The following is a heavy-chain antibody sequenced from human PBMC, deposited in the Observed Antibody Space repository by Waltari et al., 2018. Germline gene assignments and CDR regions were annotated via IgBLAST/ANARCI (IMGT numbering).Heavy chain of an antibody. CDR2: INPNSGGT. CDR3: ARSPLARPWLVMNAFDI. V-gene: IGHV1-2*02. D-gene: IGHD6-19*01. J-gene: IGHJ3*02. Sequence: QVQLVQSGAEVKKPGASVKVSCKASGYTFTGYYMHWVRQAPGQGLEWMGWINPNSGGTNYAQKFQGRVTMTRDTSISTAYMELSRLRSDDTAVYYCARSPLARPWLVMNAFDIWGQGTMVTVSS. CDR1: GYTFTGYY.